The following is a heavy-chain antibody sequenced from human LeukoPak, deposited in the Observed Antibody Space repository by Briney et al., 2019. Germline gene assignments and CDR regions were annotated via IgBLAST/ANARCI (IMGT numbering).Heavy chain of an antibody. CDR2: IIPIFGTA. CDR1: GGTFSSYA. D-gene: IGHD1-26*01. J-gene: IGHJ5*02. CDR3: VREFATTGGGWFDP. V-gene: IGHV1-69*05. Sequence: SVKVSCKASGGTFSSYAISWVRQAPGQGLEWMGGIIPIFGTANYAQKFQGRVTITTDESTSTAYMELSSLRSEDTAVYYCVREFATTGGGWFDPWGQGTLVTVSS.